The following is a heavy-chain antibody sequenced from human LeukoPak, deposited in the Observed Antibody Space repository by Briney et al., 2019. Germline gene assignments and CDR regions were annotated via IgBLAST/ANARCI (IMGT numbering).Heavy chain of an antibody. Sequence: PSETLSLTCTVSGGSISSGGYYWSWIRQHPGKGLEWIGYIYYSGSTYYNPSLKSRVTISVDTSKNQFSLKLSSVTAADTAVYHCARDDFWSGYRSGMDVWGQGTTVTVSS. D-gene: IGHD3-3*01. CDR1: GGSISSGGYY. V-gene: IGHV4-31*03. CDR2: IYYSGST. CDR3: ARDDFWSGYRSGMDV. J-gene: IGHJ6*02.